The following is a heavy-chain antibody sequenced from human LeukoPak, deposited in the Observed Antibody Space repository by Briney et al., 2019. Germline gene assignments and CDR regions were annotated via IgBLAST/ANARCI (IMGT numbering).Heavy chain of an antibody. CDR3: ATVYAVLDPCSDY. J-gene: IGHJ4*02. V-gene: IGHV3-15*01. CDR2: IKSRTLGETT. Sequence: GGSLRLSCAASGFTFSNAWMSWVRQAPGKGLEWVGRIKSRTLGETTDYAAPVTGRFTISRDDSQNTLYLQMNSLKTEDTAVYYCATVYAVLDPCSDYWGQGTLVTVSS. CDR1: GFTFSNAW. D-gene: IGHD3-3*02.